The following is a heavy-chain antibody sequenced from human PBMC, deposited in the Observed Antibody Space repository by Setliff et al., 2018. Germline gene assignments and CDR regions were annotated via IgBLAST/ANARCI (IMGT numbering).Heavy chain of an antibody. Sequence: GGSLRLSCTTSGFTFSTYDMSWVRQAPGKGLEWVSVISGSGGSTYYADSVKGRFTISRDNSKNTLYLQMNSLRAEDTAVYYCARTYCSDTSCYDYYYYMDVWGKGTTVTVSS. V-gene: IGHV3-23*01. CDR1: GFTFSTYD. J-gene: IGHJ6*03. D-gene: IGHD2-2*01. CDR3: ARTYCSDTSCYDYYYYMDV. CDR2: ISGSGGST.